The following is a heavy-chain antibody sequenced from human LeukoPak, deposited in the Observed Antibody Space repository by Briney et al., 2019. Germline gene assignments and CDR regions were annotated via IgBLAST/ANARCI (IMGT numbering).Heavy chain of an antibody. CDR3: ARGEAPSNWFDP. V-gene: IGHV4-4*07. Sequence: SETLSLTCTVSGDSISRYYWSWIRQPAGKGLEWIGRIYNGGIITYNPSLKSRVTISVDTSKNHFSLNLTPVTAADTAVYYCARGEAPSNWFDPWGQGTLVTVSS. J-gene: IGHJ5*02. CDR1: GDSISRYY. CDR2: IYNGGII.